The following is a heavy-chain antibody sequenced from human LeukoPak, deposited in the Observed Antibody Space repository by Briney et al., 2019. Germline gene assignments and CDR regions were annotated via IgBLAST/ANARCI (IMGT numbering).Heavy chain of an antibody. Sequence: GASVKVSCKASGYTFTSYYMHWVRQAPGQGLEWMGWINPNSGGTNYAQKFQGRVTMTGDTSISTAYMELSRLRSDDTAVYYCARGSNALTSPLYFDYWGQGTLVTVSS. V-gene: IGHV1-2*02. D-gene: IGHD4/OR15-4a*01. CDR1: GYTFTSYY. J-gene: IGHJ4*02. CDR3: ARGSNALTSPLYFDY. CDR2: INPNSGGT.